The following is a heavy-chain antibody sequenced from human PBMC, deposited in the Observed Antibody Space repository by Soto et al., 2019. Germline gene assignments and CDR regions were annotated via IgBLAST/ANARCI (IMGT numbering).Heavy chain of an antibody. V-gene: IGHV3-30*18. CDR3: AQHIGAEITFES. Sequence: QVQLVESGGGVVQPGTSLTLSCAASGFILSRDGMHWVRQAPGKGLEWVADISYHGSDIYYSDSVKGRFTISRDNARNTVYLQMNSLRPDDTALYYCAQHIGAEITFESWGQGALVTDAS. CDR1: GFILSRDG. J-gene: IGHJ4*02. CDR2: ISYHGSDI. D-gene: IGHD3-16*01.